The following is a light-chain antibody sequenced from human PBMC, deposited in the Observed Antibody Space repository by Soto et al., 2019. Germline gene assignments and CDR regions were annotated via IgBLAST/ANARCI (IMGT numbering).Light chain of an antibody. V-gene: IGLV3-25*03. CDR3: QSADSSGTYVL. CDR2: KDS. CDR1: ALPKQY. Sequence: SYELTQPPSVSVSPGQTARITCSGDALPKQYAYWYQQMPGQAPVLVIYKDSERPSGIPARFSGSSSGTKVTLTISGVQAEDEADYYCQSADSSGTYVLFGGGTKVTVL. J-gene: IGLJ2*01.